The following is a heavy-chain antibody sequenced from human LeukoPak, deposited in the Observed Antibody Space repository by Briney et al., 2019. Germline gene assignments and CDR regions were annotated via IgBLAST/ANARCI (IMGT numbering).Heavy chain of an antibody. J-gene: IGHJ4*02. V-gene: IGHV3-23*01. D-gene: IGHD3-10*01. CDR2: ISGSGGST. CDR1: GFTFSSYA. Sequence: GGSLRLSCAASGFTFSSYAMSWVRQAPGKGLEWVSTISGSGGSTYYADSVKGRFTISRDNSKNTLYLQMNCLRAEDTAVYYCAKDVIRGVIFSFDYWGQGTLVTVSS. CDR3: AKDVIRGVIFSFDY.